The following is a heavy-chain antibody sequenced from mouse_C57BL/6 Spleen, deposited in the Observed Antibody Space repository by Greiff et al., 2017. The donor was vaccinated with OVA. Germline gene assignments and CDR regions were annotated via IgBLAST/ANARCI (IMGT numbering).Heavy chain of an antibody. D-gene: IGHD4-1*01. CDR1: GFTFSNYW. J-gene: IGHJ1*03. Sequence: EVKVEESGGGLVQPGGSMKLSCVASGFTFSNYWMNWVRQSPEKGLEWVAQIRLKSDNYATHYAESVKGRFTISRDDSKSSVYLQMNNLRAEDTGIYYCTKLTGTSRYWYFDVWGTGTTVTVSS. CDR2: IRLKSDNYAT. V-gene: IGHV6-3*01. CDR3: TKLTGTSRYWYFDV.